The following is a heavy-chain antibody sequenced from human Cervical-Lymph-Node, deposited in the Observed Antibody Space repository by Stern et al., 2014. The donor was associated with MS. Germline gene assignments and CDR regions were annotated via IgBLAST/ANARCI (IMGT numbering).Heavy chain of an antibody. J-gene: IGHJ4*02. Sequence: VHLVESGAEVKKPGSSVRVSCKAHGDTLSNYAFSWVRQAPGQGLEWMGGIIPIFGSAKYAQKFQGRVTIIADASTTTVYMEMSSLTSDDTAVYFCARDVHSGYAYWGQGTLVTVSS. D-gene: IGHD5-12*01. CDR1: GDTLSNYA. V-gene: IGHV1-69*01. CDR3: ARDVHSGYAY. CDR2: IIPIFGSA.